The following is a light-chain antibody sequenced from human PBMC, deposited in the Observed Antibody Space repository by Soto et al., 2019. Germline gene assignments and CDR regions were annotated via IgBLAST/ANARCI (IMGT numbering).Light chain of an antibody. J-gene: IGLJ3*02. CDR2: EDN. CDR1: SFNIGNNY. Sequence: QSVLTQPPSVSPAPGQKVTISCSGSSFNIGNNYVSWYQQLPGTAPKLLIYEDNKRSSGIPDRFSGSKSGTSATLGITGLQTGDEADYYCATWDNSLSGGVFGGGTKLTVL. V-gene: IGLV1-51*02. CDR3: ATWDNSLSGGV.